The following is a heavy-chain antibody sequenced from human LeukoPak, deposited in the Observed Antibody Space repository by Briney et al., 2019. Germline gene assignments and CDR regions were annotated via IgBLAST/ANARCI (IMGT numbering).Heavy chain of an antibody. D-gene: IGHD6-19*01. J-gene: IGHJ6*02. Sequence: SETLSLTCTVSGGSISRCYWSWLRQPRGGGLEWVGYIYYSGSTNYNRSLKSRVTISVDMSKNQFSLKLSSVTAADTAVYYCARHLSGWYVCYCYYGMDVWGQGTTVTVSS. CDR2: IYYSGST. CDR3: ARHLSGWYVCYCYYGMDV. V-gene: IGHV4-59*08. CDR1: GGSISRCY.